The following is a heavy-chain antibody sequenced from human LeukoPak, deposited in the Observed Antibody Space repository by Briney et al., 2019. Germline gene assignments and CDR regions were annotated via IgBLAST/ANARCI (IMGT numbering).Heavy chain of an antibody. D-gene: IGHD4-23*01. V-gene: IGHV1-69*13. CDR1: GGTFSSYA. Sequence: SVKVSCKASGGTFSSYAISWVRQAPGQGLEWMGGIIPIFGTANYAQKFQGRVTITADESTSTAYMELSSLRSEDTAVYYRARDRRNGGNPNAFDIWGQGTMVTVSS. CDR2: IIPIFGTA. J-gene: IGHJ3*02. CDR3: ARDRRNGGNPNAFDI.